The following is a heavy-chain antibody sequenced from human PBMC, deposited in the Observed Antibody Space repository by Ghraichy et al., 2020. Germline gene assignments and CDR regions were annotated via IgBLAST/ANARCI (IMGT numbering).Heavy chain of an antibody. Sequence: SETLSLTCTVSGGSMSNYYWSWIRQPAGKGLEWIGRIYTSGNTNYNPSLKSRVFMSVDTSKSQFSLKLNSVSAADTAVYYCARGPTTLYSGSYTFDYWGQGTLVTASS. V-gene: IGHV4-4*07. J-gene: IGHJ4*02. CDR3: ARGPTTLYSGSYTFDY. CDR1: GGSMSNYY. D-gene: IGHD1-26*01. CDR2: IYTSGNT.